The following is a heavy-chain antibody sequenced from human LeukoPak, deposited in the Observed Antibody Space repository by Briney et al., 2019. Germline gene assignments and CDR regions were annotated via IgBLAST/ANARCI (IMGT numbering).Heavy chain of an antibody. CDR2: IYYSGST. J-gene: IGHJ5*02. CDR3: ASVYDSSGYSEVST. Sequence: PSETLSLTCTVSGGSISSSSYYWGWIRQPPGKGLEWIGSIYYSGSTYYNPSLKSRVTISVDTSKNQFSLKLSSVTAADTAVYYCASVYDSSGYSEVSTWGQGTLVTVSS. CDR1: GGSISSSSYY. D-gene: IGHD3-22*01. V-gene: IGHV4-39*01.